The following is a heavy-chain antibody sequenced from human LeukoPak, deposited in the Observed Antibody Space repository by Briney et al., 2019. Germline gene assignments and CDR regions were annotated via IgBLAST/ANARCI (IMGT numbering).Heavy chain of an antibody. J-gene: IGHJ6*02. CDR2: LNPSGGSS. CDR1: GYTVTSYY. Sequence: ASVKVSCKASGYTVTSYYMHWVRQAPGQGLEWMAILNPSGGSSNYAQKFQGRATLTRATSTGRVYMELSSLRSEDTAVYYCASVYKHGMGVWGQGTTVIVSS. CDR3: ASVYKHGMGV. D-gene: IGHD5-24*01. V-gene: IGHV1-46*01.